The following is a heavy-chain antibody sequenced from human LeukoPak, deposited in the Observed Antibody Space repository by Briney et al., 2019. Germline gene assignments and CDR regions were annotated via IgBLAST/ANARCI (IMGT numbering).Heavy chain of an antibody. CDR1: GFTFSTYS. D-gene: IGHD3-10*01. CDR2: INSSSSTI. J-gene: IGHJ6*02. CDR3: ARGVKVRGVNYYGMDV. V-gene: IGHV3-48*04. Sequence: GGSLRLSCAASGFTFSTYSMNWVRQAPGKGLEWVSYINSSSSTIFYANSVKGRFTISRDDAKNSLYLQMNSLRAEDTAVYYCARGVKVRGVNYYGMDVWGQGTTVTVSS.